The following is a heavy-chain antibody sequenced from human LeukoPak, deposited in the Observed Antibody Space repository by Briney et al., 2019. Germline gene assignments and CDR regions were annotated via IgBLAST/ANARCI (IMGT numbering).Heavy chain of an antibody. CDR3: ARGYYGEAFDI. D-gene: IGHD4-17*01. CDR1: GGSISSSSYY. V-gene: IGHV4-39*01. Sequence: PSETLSLTCTVSGGSISSSSYYWGWIRQPPGKGLEWIGSIYYSGSTYYNPSLKSRVTISVDTSKNQFSLKLSSVTAADTAVYYCARGYYGEAFDIWGQGTMVTVSS. CDR2: IYYSGST. J-gene: IGHJ3*02.